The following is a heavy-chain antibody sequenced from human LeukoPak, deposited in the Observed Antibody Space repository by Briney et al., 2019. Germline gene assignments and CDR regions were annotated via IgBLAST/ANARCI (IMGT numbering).Heavy chain of an antibody. CDR3: AKDGSSSGWQGPDDY. Sequence: GGSLRLSCAASGFTFSSYAMSWVRQAPGKGLEWVSAISGSGGSTYYADSVKGRFTISRDNAKNSLYLQMNSLRAEDTALYYCAKDGSSSGWQGPDDYWGQGTLVTVSS. J-gene: IGHJ4*02. V-gene: IGHV3-23*01. CDR1: GFTFSSYA. D-gene: IGHD6-19*01. CDR2: ISGSGGST.